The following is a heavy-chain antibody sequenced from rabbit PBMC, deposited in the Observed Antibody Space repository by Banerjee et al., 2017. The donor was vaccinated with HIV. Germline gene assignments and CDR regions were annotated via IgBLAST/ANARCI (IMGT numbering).Heavy chain of an antibody. CDR3: VRDPGVEYYFNL. J-gene: IGHJ4*01. Sequence: QDQLKETGGGLVQPGGSLTLSCKASGFSFSSSYWICWVRQAPGKGLEWIAIIYTGQGNADYANWVNGRFTISSDNAQNTVDLQMNSLTAADTATYFCVRDPGVEYYFNLWGQGTLVTVS. CDR2: IYTGQGNA. V-gene: IGHV1S45*01. D-gene: IGHD4-1*01. CDR1: GFSFSSSYW.